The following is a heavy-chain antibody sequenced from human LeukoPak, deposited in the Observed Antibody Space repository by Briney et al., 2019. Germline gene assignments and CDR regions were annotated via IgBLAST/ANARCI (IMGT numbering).Heavy chain of an antibody. D-gene: IGHD3-22*01. Sequence: GGSLRLSCAASGFTFSSYAMNWVRQAPGKGLEWVSAISNDGGGTTYADFVKGRFSVSRDNSKNTLFLQMNSLRAEDTALYYCAKGSSGYFFDLWGQGTLVTVSS. CDR3: AKGSSGYFFDL. J-gene: IGHJ4*02. CDR1: GFTFSSYA. V-gene: IGHV3-23*01. CDR2: ISNDGGGT.